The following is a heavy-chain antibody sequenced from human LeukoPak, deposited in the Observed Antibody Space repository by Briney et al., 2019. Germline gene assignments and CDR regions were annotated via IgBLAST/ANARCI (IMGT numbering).Heavy chain of an antibody. D-gene: IGHD3-22*01. J-gene: IGHJ5*02. Sequence: ASVKVSCKASGYTFTGYYMHWVRQAPGQGLGWMGWINPNSGGTNYAQKFQGRVTMTRDTSISTAYMELSRLRSDDTAVYYCARDLSYYDSSGYPQGGWFDPWGQGTLVTVSS. V-gene: IGHV1-2*02. CDR2: INPNSGGT. CDR3: ARDLSYYDSSGYPQGGWFDP. CDR1: GYTFTGYY.